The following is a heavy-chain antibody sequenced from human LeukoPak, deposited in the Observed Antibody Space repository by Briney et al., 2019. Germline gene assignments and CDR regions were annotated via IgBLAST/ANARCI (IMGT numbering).Heavy chain of an antibody. CDR1: GGSISSTTYY. J-gene: IGHJ1*01. V-gene: IGHV4-39*02. CDR2: IYYSGTT. Sequence: PSETLSLTCTVSGGSISSTTYYWGWIRQPPGKGLEWIGTIYYSGTTYYNPSLKSRVTISVDTSKNQFSLELSSMTAADTAVHYCARGPTLKYFHHWGQGTLVSVSS. CDR3: ARGPTLKYFHH.